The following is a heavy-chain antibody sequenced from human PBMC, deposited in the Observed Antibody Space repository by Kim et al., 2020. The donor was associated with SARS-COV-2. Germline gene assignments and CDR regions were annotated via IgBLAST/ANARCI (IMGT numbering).Heavy chain of an antibody. J-gene: IGHJ4*02. V-gene: IGHV4-59*01. D-gene: IGHD6-19*01. Sequence: LKSRVTISVDTSKNQFSLKLSSVTAADTAVYYCARFSSGWSICPDRGVDYWGQGTLVTVSS. CDR3: ARFSSGWSICPDRGVDY.